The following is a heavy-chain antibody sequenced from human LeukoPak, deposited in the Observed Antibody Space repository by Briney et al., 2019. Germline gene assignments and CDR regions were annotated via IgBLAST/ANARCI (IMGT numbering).Heavy chain of an antibody. J-gene: IGHJ3*02. CDR2: ISAYNGNT. D-gene: IGHD3-9*01. CDR3: ASLGQKVDDAFDI. Sequence: GASVKVSCKASGYTFTSYGISWVRQAPGQGLEWMGWISAYNGNTNYAQKLQGRVTMTTDTSTSTAYMELSRLRSDDTAVYYCASLGQKVDDAFDIWGQGTMVTVSS. CDR1: GYTFTSYG. V-gene: IGHV1-18*01.